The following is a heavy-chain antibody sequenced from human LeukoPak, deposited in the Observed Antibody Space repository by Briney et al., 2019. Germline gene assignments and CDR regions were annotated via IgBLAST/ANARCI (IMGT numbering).Heavy chain of an antibody. D-gene: IGHD3-3*01. V-gene: IGHV3-21*01. CDR2: ISSSSSYI. J-gene: IGHJ4*02. CDR3: ARGGITIFGVVID. Sequence: PGGSLRPSCAASGFTFSSYSMNWVRQAPGKGLEWVSSISSSSSYIYYADSVKGRFTISRDNAKNSLYLQMNSLRAEDTAVYYCARGGITIFGVVIDWGQGTLVTVSS. CDR1: GFTFSSYS.